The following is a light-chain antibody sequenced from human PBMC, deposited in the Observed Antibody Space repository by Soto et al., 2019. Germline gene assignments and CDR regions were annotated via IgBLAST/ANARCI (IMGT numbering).Light chain of an antibody. CDR2: DVS. J-gene: IGLJ1*01. V-gene: IGLV2-11*01. Sequence: QSALAQARAVSGCPGQSVTISCTGTSSDVGGYNYVSWYQQHPGKAPKVMVYDVSKRPSGVPDRFSGSKSGNTASLTISGLQAEDEADYYCCSYAGSYTWVFGTGTKVTVL. CDR1: SSDVGGYNY. CDR3: CSYAGSYTWV.